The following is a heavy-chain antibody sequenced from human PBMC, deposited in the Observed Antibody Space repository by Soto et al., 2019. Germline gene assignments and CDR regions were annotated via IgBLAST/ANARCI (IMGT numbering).Heavy chain of an antibody. V-gene: IGHV3-43D*04. D-gene: IGHD6-13*01. CDR1: GFTFDDYA. CDR2: ITREGATT. Sequence: PGGSLRLSCAASGFTFDDYAMHWVRQAPGKALEWVSLITREGATTFYADSVRGRFTISRDNSRNSLYLQMNSLRPDDTALYYCAKDGGYGDSWFGYSDYWGQGTLVTVSS. CDR3: AKDGGYGDSWFGYSDY. J-gene: IGHJ4*02.